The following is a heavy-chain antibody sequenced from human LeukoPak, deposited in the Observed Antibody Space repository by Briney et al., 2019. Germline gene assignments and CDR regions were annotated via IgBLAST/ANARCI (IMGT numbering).Heavy chain of an antibody. CDR2: INHSGST. CDR1: GGSFSGYY. CDR3: ARGVAFDI. V-gene: IGHV4-34*01. J-gene: IGHJ3*02. Sequence: SETLSLTCAVYGGSFSGYYWSWIRQPSGKGLEWIGEINHSGSTNYNPSLKSRVTISVDTSKNQFSLKLSSVTAADTAVYYCARGVAFDIWGQGTMVTVSS.